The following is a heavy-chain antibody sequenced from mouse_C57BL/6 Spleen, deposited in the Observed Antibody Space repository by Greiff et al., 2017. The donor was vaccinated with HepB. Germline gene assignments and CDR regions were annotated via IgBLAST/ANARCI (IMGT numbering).Heavy chain of an antibody. CDR1: GYTFTDYY. D-gene: IGHD3-2*02. J-gene: IGHJ2*01. Sequence: EVQLQQSGPELVKPGASVKISCKASGYTFTDYYMNWVKQSHGKSLEWIGDINPNNGGTSYNQKFKGKATLTVDKSSSTAYMELRSLTSEDSAVYYCAREGDSSGYGCLDYWGQGTTLTVSS. CDR3: AREGDSSGYGCLDY. CDR2: INPNNGGT. V-gene: IGHV1-26*01.